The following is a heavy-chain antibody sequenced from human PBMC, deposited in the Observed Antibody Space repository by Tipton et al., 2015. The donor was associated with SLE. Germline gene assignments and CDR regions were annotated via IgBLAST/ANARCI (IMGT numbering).Heavy chain of an antibody. J-gene: IGHJ3*01. CDR2: LSGSGDST. D-gene: IGHD2/OR15-2a*01. CDR1: GFTFNNYA. Sequence: SLRLSCTASGFTFNNYAMNWVSQAPGKGLGWVSGLSGSGDSTYSGDPVKGRFTISRDNSKKTLYLQMNSLRVEDTAISYCARAQGVIVPNDAFDFGGQGTMVTVSS. CDR3: ARAQGVIVPNDAFDF. V-gene: IGHV3-23*01.